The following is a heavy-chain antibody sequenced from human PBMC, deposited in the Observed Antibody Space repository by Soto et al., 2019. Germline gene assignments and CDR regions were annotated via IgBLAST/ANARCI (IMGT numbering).Heavy chain of an antibody. CDR2: INHSGST. J-gene: IGHJ3*02. V-gene: IGHV4-34*01. Sequence: PSETLSFTCAVYGGSFSGYYWSWIRQPPGKGLEWIGEINHSGSTNYNPSLKSRVTISVDTSKNQFSLKLSSVTAADTAVYYCARDCSGGSCYSRAFDIWGQGTMVT. CDR3: ARDCSGGSCYSRAFDI. CDR1: GGSFSGYY. D-gene: IGHD2-15*01.